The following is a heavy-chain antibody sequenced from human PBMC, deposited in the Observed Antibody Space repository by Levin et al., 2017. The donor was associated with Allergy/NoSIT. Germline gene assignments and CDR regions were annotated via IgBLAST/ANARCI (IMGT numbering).Heavy chain of an antibody. J-gene: IGHJ3*02. V-gene: IGHV3-21*01. CDR3: ARGSSEDAFDI. D-gene: IGHD2-2*01. Sequence: GGSLRLSCAASGFTFSSYSMNWVRQAPGKGLEWVSSISSSSSYIYYADSVKGRFTISRDNAKNSLYLQMNSLRAEDTAVYYCARGSSEDAFDIWGQGTMVTVSS. CDR2: ISSSSSYI. CDR1: GFTFSSYS.